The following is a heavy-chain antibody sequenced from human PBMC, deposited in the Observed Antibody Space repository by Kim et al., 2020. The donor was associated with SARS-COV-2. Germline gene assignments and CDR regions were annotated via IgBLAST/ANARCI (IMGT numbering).Heavy chain of an antibody. Sequence: ASVKVSCKASGYTFTSYGISWVRQAPGQGLEWMGWISAYNGNTNYAQKLQGRVTMTTDTSTSTAYMELRSLRSDDTAVYYCARIGYCSSTSCLRTDYYYGMDVWGQGTTVTVSS. V-gene: IGHV1-18*01. D-gene: IGHD2-2*01. CDR1: GYTFTSYG. CDR3: ARIGYCSSTSCLRTDYYYGMDV. CDR2: ISAYNGNT. J-gene: IGHJ6*02.